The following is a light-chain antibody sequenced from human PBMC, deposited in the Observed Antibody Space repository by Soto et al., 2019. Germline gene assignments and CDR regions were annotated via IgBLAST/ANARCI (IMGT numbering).Light chain of an antibody. J-gene: IGKJ3*01. Sequence: EIVLTQSPGTLSLSPGERATLSCRASQSVSSSYLAWYQQKPGQAPRLLIHGASSRATGIPDRFSGSGSGTDFTLTISRLEPEEFAVYYCQQYGSSFGPGTKVDIK. V-gene: IGKV3-20*01. CDR2: GAS. CDR3: QQYGSS. CDR1: QSVSSSY.